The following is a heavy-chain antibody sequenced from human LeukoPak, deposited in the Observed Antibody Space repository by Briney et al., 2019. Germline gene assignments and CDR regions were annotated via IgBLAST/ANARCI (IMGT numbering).Heavy chain of an antibody. CDR1: GFTVSSNY. CDR2: ISGSGGST. CDR3: AKAIRNGSGIYLDY. V-gene: IGHV3-23*01. Sequence: GGSLRLSCAASGFTVSSNYMSWVRQAPGKGLEWVSAISGSGGSTYYADSVKGRFTISRDNSKNTLYLQMNSLRAEDTAVYYCAKAIRNGSGIYLDYWGQGTLVTVSS. J-gene: IGHJ4*02. D-gene: IGHD3-10*01.